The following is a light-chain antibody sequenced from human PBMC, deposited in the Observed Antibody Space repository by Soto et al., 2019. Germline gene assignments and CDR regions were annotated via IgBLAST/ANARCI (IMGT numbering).Light chain of an antibody. CDR2: CAS. V-gene: IGKV3-20*01. Sequence: EIVLTQSPGTLYLSPGERATLSCRASQSVSSSYLAWYQQKPGQAPRLLIYCASSRATGIPDRFSGSGSGTDCTLTISRLEPEDFAVYYCQQYGSSPWTFGQGTKVEIK. J-gene: IGKJ1*01. CDR3: QQYGSSPWT. CDR1: QSVSSSY.